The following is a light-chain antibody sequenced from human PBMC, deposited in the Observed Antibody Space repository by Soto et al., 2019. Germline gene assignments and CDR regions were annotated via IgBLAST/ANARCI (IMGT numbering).Light chain of an antibody. CDR3: QQYGTSPYT. CDR2: GTS. J-gene: IGKJ2*01. CDR1: QIITNNL. Sequence: DIVLTQSPGTLSFSPGDRATLSCRASQIITNNLLAWYQHRPGQAPRLLIYGTSSRAAGIPDRFTGSGSGTDFTLTIKRLGSDDFGVYYCQQYGTSPYTFGQGARLDFK. V-gene: IGKV3-20*01.